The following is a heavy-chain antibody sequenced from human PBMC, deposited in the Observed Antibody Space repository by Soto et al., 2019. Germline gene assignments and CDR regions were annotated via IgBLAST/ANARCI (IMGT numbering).Heavy chain of an antibody. D-gene: IGHD6-6*01. J-gene: IGHJ4*02. V-gene: IGHV3-21*01. CDR2: ISSSSSYI. Sequence: PGGSLRLSCAAPGFAFSSYSMNWVRQAPGKGLEWVSSISSSSSYIYYADSVKGRFTISRDNAKNSLYLQMNSLRAEDTAVYYCARSNHIGIAARWEFDYWGQGTLVTVSS. CDR3: ARSNHIGIAARWEFDY. CDR1: GFAFSSYS.